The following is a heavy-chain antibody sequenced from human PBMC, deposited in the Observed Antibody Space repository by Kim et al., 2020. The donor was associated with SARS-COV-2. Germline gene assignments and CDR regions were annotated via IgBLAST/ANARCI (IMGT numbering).Heavy chain of an antibody. Sequence: VTGRFVISRDNSKNTLYLYMNTLRPDDTDVYFCAKEYDSWNSFDHWGQGTLVTVSS. V-gene: IGHV3-30*02. D-gene: IGHD3-16*01. CDR3: AKEYDSWNSFDH. J-gene: IGHJ4*02.